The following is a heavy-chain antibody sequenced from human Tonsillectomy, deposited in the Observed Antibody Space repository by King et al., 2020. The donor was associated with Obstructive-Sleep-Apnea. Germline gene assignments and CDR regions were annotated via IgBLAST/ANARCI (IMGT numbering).Heavy chain of an antibody. Sequence: VQLQESGPGLVKPSQTLSLTCTVSGGSISSGDYYWSWIRQHPGKGLEWIGYIYYSGSTYYNPSLKSRISISMGTSKNQFSRILSSVTAADTAVYYCARDRSIAMVREWGQGTLVTVSS. V-gene: IGHV4-31*03. CDR2: IYYSGST. J-gene: IGHJ4*02. CDR3: ARDRSIAMVRE. D-gene: IGHD3-10*01. CDR1: GGSISSGDYY.